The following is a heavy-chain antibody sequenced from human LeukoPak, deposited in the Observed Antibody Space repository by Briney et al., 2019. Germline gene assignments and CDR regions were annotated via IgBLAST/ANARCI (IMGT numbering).Heavy chain of an antibody. J-gene: IGHJ4*02. Sequence: GSLRLSCAASGFPFSNYWMAWVRQVPGKGLEWVASIKQDGGENFYVDSVKGRFTISRDNAKNTLYLQMNSLRAEDTAVYYCAKDREEEELPDYWGQGTLVTVSS. CDR3: AKDREEEELPDY. CDR1: GFPFSNYW. CDR2: IKQDGGEN. V-gene: IGHV3-7*01. D-gene: IGHD1-7*01.